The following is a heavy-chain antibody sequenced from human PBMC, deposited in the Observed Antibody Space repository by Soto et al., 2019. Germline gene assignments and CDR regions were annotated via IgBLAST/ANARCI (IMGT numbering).Heavy chain of an antibody. CDR3: ARDFATWYFDL. V-gene: IGHV3-21*01. J-gene: IGHJ2*01. D-gene: IGHD2-15*01. CDR2: ISSSSSYI. Sequence: GWSLRLSCSSSLFTFSSYSMNWVLQAPGKGLEWVSSISSSSSYIYYADSVKGRFTISRDNAKNSLYLQMNSLRAEDTAVYYCARDFATWYFDLWGRGTLVTVSS. CDR1: LFTFSSYS.